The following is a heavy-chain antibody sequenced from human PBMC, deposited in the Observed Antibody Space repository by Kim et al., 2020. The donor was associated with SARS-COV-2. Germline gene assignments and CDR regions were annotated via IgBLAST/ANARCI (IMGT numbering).Heavy chain of an antibody. CDR3: ARQRGLYYFDY. CDR1: GGSISGYY. CDR2: IYYSGST. Sequence: SETLSLTCTVSGGSISGYYWSWIRQPPGKGLERIGFIYYSGSTNYNPSLKSRLTISVDTSNNQFSLRLSSVTAADTAVYYCARQRGLYYFDYWGQGALVT. V-gene: IGHV4-59*01. J-gene: IGHJ4*02.